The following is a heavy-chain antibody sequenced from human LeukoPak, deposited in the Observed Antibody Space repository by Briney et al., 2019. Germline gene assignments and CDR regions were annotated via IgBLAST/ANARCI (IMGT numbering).Heavy chain of an antibody. D-gene: IGHD3-9*01. V-gene: IGHV4-34*01. Sequence: PSETLSLTCAVYGGSFSGYHWSWIRQPPGKGLEWIGEINHSGSTNYNPSLKGRVTISVDTSKNQFSLKLSSVTAADTAVYYCARGSLRYFDWLRYYYYMDVWGKGTTVTVSS. CDR1: GGSFSGYH. CDR2: INHSGST. CDR3: ARGSLRYFDWLRYYYYMDV. J-gene: IGHJ6*03.